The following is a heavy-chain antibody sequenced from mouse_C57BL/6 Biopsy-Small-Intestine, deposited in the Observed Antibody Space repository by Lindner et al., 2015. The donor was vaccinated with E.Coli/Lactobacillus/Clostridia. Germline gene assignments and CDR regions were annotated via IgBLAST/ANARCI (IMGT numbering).Heavy chain of an antibody. CDR3: SRGLRFAY. CDR1: GFSIKDDY. V-gene: IGHV14-4*01. Sequence: VQLQESGAELVRPGASVKLSCTASGFSIKDDYMHWVKQRPEQGLEWIGWIDPENGDTEYASKFQGKATVTADTSSNTAYLQLSSLTSEDTALYYCSRGLRFAYWGQGTLVTVSA. J-gene: IGHJ3*01. CDR2: IDPENGDT. D-gene: IGHD2-2*01.